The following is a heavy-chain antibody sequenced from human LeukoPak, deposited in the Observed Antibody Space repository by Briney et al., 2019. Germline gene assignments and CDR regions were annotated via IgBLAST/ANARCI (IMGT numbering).Heavy chain of an antibody. V-gene: IGHV3-74*01. CDR3: ARDPSYDYVWGSHFDY. J-gene: IGHJ4*02. CDR2: INSDGSST. CDR1: GFTFSSYW. Sequence: PGGSLRLSCAASGFTFSSYWMHWVRQAPGKGLVWVSRINSDGSSTSYADSVKGRFTISRDNAKNTLYLQMNSLRAEDTAVYYCARDPSYDYVWGSHFDYWGQGTLVTVSS. D-gene: IGHD3-16*01.